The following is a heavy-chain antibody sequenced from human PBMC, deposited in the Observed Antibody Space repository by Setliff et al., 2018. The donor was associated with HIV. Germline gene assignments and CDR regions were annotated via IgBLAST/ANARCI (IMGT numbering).Heavy chain of an antibody. D-gene: IGHD3-10*01. J-gene: IGHJ4*02. CDR2: IKQDGSEK. V-gene: IGHV3-7*01. CDR1: RSTFSNYW. CDR3: ATDLLWFGERGFDY. Sequence: GGSLRLSCAASRSTFSNYWMSWVRQAPGKGLEWVANIKQDGSEKYYVDSVKGRFTISRDNAKNSLYLQMNSLRVEDTAVYYCATDLLWFGERGFDYWGQGTLVTVSS.